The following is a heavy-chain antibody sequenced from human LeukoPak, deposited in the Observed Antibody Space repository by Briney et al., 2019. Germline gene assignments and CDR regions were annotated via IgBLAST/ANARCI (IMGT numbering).Heavy chain of an antibody. V-gene: IGHV3-48*03. D-gene: IGHD4-17*01. J-gene: IGHJ4*02. CDR2: ISSSGSTI. CDR1: GFTFSSYE. CDR3: ARGITVTTYGCDY. Sequence: PGGSLRLSCAASGFTFSSYEMNWGCQGPRKGLGWVSYISSSGSTIYYADSVKCRFTITRDNAKTSLYLQMNSLRAEDTAVYYCARGITVTTYGCDYWGQGTLVTVSS.